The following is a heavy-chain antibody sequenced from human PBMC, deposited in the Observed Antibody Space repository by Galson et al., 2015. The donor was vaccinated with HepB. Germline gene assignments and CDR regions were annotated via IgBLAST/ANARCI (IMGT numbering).Heavy chain of an antibody. J-gene: IGHJ6*02. CDR2: FRGSGDSG. D-gene: IGHD3-10*01. CDR1: GFGDHVHV. V-gene: IGHV3-23*01. CDR3: AKERVYNYGHAAPYGMGV. Sequence: SLRVECAAYGFGDHVHVMIWVGQAPREGLEGVWRFRGSGDSGYYADSVKGRFTISRDNSRNTLNLQINSLRDEDTAVYYCAKERVYNYGHAAPYGMGVWGQGTTVTVSS.